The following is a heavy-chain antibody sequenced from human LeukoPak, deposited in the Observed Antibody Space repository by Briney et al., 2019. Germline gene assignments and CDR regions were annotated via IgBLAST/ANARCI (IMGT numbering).Heavy chain of an antibody. CDR3: AKGRITIFGVAFYYYYGMDV. CDR1: GFTFSSYA. V-gene: IGHV3-23*01. J-gene: IGHJ6*02. CDR2: ISGSGGST. Sequence: GGSLRLSCAASGFTFSSYAMSWVRQAPGKGLEWVSAISGSGGSTYYAGSVKGRFTISRDNSKNTLYLQMNSLRAEDTAVYYCAKGRITIFGVAFYYYYGMDVWGQGTTVTVPS. D-gene: IGHD3-3*01.